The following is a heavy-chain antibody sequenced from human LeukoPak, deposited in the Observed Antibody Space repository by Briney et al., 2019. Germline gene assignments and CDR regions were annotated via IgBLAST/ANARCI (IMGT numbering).Heavy chain of an antibody. CDR2: ISCTRHTI. V-gene: IGHV3-48*02. CDR1: GFTFSSYS. D-gene: IGHD3-22*01. J-gene: IGHJ4*02. CDR3: ARSTYYYDSSGYLYPSFFDY. Sequence: GGALRLSCAASGFTFSSYSMNGVRQAPGKRLERVSYISCTRHTIYYADSVKGRFTISRDNAKNSLYLQMNSLRDEDTAVYYCARSTYYYDSSGYLYPSFFDYWGQGNLVTGSS.